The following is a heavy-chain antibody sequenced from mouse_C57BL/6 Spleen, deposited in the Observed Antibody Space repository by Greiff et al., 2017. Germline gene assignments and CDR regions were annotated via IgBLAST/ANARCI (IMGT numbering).Heavy chain of an antibody. Sequence: VQGVESGAELVKPGASVKISCKASGYAFSSYWMNWVKQRPGTGLEWIGQIYPGDGDTNYNGKFKGKATLTADKSSSTAYMQLSSLTSEDSAVYFCARNWDPQYYFDYWGQGTTLTVSS. D-gene: IGHD4-1*01. CDR1: GYAFSSYW. J-gene: IGHJ2*01. V-gene: IGHV1-80*01. CDR3: ARNWDPQYYFDY. CDR2: IYPGDGDT.